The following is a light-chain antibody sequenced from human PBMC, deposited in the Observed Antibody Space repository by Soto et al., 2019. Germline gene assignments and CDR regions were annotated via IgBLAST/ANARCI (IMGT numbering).Light chain of an antibody. J-gene: IGKJ4*01. V-gene: IGKV1-33*01. CDR3: QQYHTLVS. CDR1: RDIRKY. CDR2: DAS. Sequence: DIQMTQSPSSLSASVGDRVTITCQASRDIRKYLNWYQQKPGKAPKLLIYDASNLETGVTSRFSGSGSATDFTFTITSLQSEDIATYYCQQYHTLVSFGGGTKVEIK.